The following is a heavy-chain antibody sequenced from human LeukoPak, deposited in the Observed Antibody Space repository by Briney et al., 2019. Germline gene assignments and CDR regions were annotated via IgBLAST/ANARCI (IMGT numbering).Heavy chain of an antibody. Sequence: PSETLSLTCSVSGDSVSSNNYYWGWIRQPPGKGLEWIGEINHSGSTNYNPSLKSRVTISVDTSKNQFSLKLSSVTAADTAVYYCARGPPGNRYSNYVFGYWGQGTLVTVSS. V-gene: IGHV4-39*07. CDR1: GDSVSSNNYY. D-gene: IGHD4-11*01. J-gene: IGHJ4*02. CDR3: ARGPPGNRYSNYVFGY. CDR2: INHSGST.